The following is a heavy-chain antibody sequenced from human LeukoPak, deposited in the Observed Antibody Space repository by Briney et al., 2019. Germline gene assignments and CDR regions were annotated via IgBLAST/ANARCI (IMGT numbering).Heavy chain of an antibody. J-gene: IGHJ3*02. V-gene: IGHV3-33*06. CDR3: AKGEVLRFLEWLLPDI. CDR2: IWYDGSNK. Sequence: GGSLRLSCAASGFTFSSYGMHWVRQAPGKGLEWVAVIWYDGSNKYYADSVKGRFTISRDNSKNTLYLQMNSLRAEDTAVYYCAKGEVLRFLEWLLPDIWGQGTMVTVSS. CDR1: GFTFSSYG. D-gene: IGHD3-3*01.